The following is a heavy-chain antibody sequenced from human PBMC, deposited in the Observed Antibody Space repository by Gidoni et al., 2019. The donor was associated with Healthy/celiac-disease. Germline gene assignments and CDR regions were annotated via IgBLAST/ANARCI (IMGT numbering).Heavy chain of an antibody. CDR2: IKQDGSEK. Sequence: EVQLVESGGGLVQPGGSLRLPCAASGLTFSSYWMSWVRQAPGKGLEWVANIKQDGSEKYYVDSVKGRFTISRDNAKNSLYLQMNSLRAEDTAVYYCARISSDYWYFDLWGRGTLVTVSS. CDR1: GLTFSSYW. J-gene: IGHJ2*01. D-gene: IGHD3-22*01. CDR3: ARISSDYWYFDL. V-gene: IGHV3-7*01.